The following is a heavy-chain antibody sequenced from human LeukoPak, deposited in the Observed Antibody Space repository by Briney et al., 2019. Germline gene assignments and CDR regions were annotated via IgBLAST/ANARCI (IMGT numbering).Heavy chain of an antibody. CDR1: GGSISSYY. D-gene: IGHD1-26*01. V-gene: IGHV4-59*08. Sequence: SETLSLTCTVSGGSISSYYWSWIRQPPGKGLEWIGYIYYSGSTNYNPSLKSRVTISVDTSKNQFSLKLGSVTAADTAVYYCARHVIYSGVYSYWFDPWGLGTLVTVSS. J-gene: IGHJ5*02. CDR3: ARHVIYSGVYSYWFDP. CDR2: IYYSGST.